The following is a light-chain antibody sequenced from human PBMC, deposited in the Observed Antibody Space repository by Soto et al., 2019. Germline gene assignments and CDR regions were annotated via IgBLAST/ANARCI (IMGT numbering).Light chain of an antibody. CDR1: QSISIY. CDR3: QQTYSSPRT. Sequence: DIPMTQSPSSLSASVGDRVTITCRTSQSISIYLNWYQQIPGKAPKLLIYASSNLHTGVPSRFSGSASGTDFTLTISSLQPEDSATYYCQQTYSSPRTFGQGTKVEIK. CDR2: ASS. V-gene: IGKV1-39*01. J-gene: IGKJ1*01.